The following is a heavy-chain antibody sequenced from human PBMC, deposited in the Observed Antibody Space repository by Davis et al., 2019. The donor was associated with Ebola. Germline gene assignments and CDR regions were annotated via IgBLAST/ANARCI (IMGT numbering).Heavy chain of an antibody. CDR1: GFTFSSYA. V-gene: IGHV3-64*04. D-gene: IGHD5-18*01. Sequence: GESLKISCAASGFTFSSYAMHWVRQAPGKGLEYVSAISTNGRSTYYANSVKGRFTISRDNSKNTLYLQMNSLRAEDTAVYYCARASIQDGYSYRYYFDYWGQGTLVTVSS. CDR2: ISTNGRST. J-gene: IGHJ4*02. CDR3: ARASIQDGYSYRYYFDY.